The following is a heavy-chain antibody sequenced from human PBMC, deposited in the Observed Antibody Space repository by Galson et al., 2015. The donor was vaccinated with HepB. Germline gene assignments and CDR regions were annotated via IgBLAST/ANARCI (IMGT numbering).Heavy chain of an antibody. V-gene: IGHV3-30*18. Sequence: SLRLSCAASGFTFSSYGMHWVRQAPGKGLEWVAVISYDGSNKYYADSVKGRFTISRDNSKNTLYLQMNSLRAEDTAVYYCAKGLLREYYYDSSGYCDYWGQGTLVTVSS. CDR2: ISYDGSNK. J-gene: IGHJ4*02. CDR3: AKGLLREYYYDSSGYCDY. CDR1: GFTFSSYG. D-gene: IGHD3-22*01.